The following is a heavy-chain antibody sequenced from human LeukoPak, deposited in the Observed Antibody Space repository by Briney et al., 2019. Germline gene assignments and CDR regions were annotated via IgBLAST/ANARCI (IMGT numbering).Heavy chain of an antibody. CDR2: ISGSGGST. Sequence: GGSLRLSCAASGFTFSSYAMSWVRQAPGKGLEWVSAISGSGGSTYYADSVKGRFTISRDNSKNTLYLQMNSLRAEDTAVYYCAKSPLGILKSIAARRAFDIWGQGTMVTVSS. J-gene: IGHJ3*02. D-gene: IGHD6-6*01. CDR3: AKSPLGILKSIAARRAFDI. CDR1: GFTFSSYA. V-gene: IGHV3-23*01.